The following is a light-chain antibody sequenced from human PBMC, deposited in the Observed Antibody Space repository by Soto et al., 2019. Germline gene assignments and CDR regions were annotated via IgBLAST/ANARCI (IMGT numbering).Light chain of an antibody. V-gene: IGLV1-51*01. Sequence: QSVFTQPPSVSAAPGQKVTISCSGSSSNIGNNYVSWYQQLPGTAPKLLIYDNNKRPSGIPDRFSGSKSGTSATLGITGLQTGDEPDYYCGTWDSSLSAWVFGGGTKLTVL. CDR3: GTWDSSLSAWV. J-gene: IGLJ3*02. CDR1: SSNIGNNY. CDR2: DNN.